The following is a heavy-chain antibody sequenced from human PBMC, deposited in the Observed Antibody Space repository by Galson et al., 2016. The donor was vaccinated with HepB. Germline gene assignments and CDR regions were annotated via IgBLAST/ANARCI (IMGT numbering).Heavy chain of an antibody. CDR1: GFTFNTYS. Sequence: SLRLSCAASGFTFNTYSVNWVRQAPGKGLEWVAVISYDGSNKYYADSVKGRFTISRDNSRNTLYLQMSSLRAEDTAVYYCARDQTYYDILSGYDTRPNWFDPWGQGTLVTVSS. D-gene: IGHD3-9*01. CDR2: ISYDGSNK. V-gene: IGHV3-30-3*01. CDR3: ARDQTYYDILSGYDTRPNWFDP. J-gene: IGHJ5*02.